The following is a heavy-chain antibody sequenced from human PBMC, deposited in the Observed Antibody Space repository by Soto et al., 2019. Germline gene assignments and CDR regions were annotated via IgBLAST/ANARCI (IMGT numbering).Heavy chain of an antibody. CDR1: GFTFSSYG. D-gene: IGHD6-19*01. J-gene: IGHJ4*02. CDR3: ARDRSPQYSSGWPY. CDR2: IWYDGSNK. Sequence: QVQLVESGGGEVQPGRSLRLSCAASGFTFSSYGMHWVRQAPGKGLEWVAVIWYDGSNKYYADSVKGRFTISRDNSKNTLYLQMNSLRAEDTAVYYCARDRSPQYSSGWPYWGQGTLVTVSS. V-gene: IGHV3-33*01.